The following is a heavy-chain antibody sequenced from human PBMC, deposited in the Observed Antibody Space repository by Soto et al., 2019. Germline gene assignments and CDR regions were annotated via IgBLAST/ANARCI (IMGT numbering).Heavy chain of an antibody. Sequence: GGSLRLSCAASGFTFSNAWMSWVRQAPGKGLEWVGRIKSKTDGGTTDYAAPVKGRFTISRDDSKNTLYLQMNSLKTEDTAVYYCTTDSIGAYYYMDVWGKGTTVTVSS. V-gene: IGHV3-15*01. CDR1: GFTFSNAW. CDR2: IKSKTDGGTT. CDR3: TTDSIGAYYYMDV. D-gene: IGHD3-16*01. J-gene: IGHJ6*03.